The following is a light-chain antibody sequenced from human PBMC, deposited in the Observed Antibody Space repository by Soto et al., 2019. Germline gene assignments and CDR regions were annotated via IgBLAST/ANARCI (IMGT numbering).Light chain of an antibody. CDR1: QSVSSN. CDR3: QQYNNWPLT. J-gene: IGKJ4*01. V-gene: IGKV3-15*01. Sequence: EIVMTQSPATLSVSPGERATLSCRASQSVSSNLAWYQQKPGQAPRLLIYGASPRATGIPARFSGSGSGTEFTLTISSLQSEDFAVYYCQQYNNWPLTFGGGTNVEIK. CDR2: GAS.